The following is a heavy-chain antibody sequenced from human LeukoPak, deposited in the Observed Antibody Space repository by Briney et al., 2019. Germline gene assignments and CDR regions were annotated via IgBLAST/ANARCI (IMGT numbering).Heavy chain of an antibody. CDR3: ARDSRYCSSTSCTRDDY. Sequence: GASVKVSCKASGGTFRSYTISWVRQAPGQGLEWMGRIIPILGIANYAQKFQGRVTITADKSTSTAYMELSSLRSEDTAVYYCARDSRYCSSTSCTRDDYWGQGTLVTVSS. D-gene: IGHD2-2*01. CDR1: GGTFRSYT. V-gene: IGHV1-69*04. J-gene: IGHJ4*01. CDR2: IIPILGIA.